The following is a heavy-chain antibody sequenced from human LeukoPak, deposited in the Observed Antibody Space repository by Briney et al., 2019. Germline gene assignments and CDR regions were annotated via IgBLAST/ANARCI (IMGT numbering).Heavy chain of an antibody. J-gene: IGHJ4*02. CDR3: AKDFTSGWTADLFDY. D-gene: IGHD6-19*01. V-gene: IGHV3-30*18. Sequence: PGGSLRLSCAASGSTFSSYGMHWVRQAPGKGLEWVAVISYDGSNKYYADSVKGRFTISRDNSKNTLYLQMNSLRAEDTAVYYCAKDFTSGWTADLFDYWGQGTLVTVSS. CDR1: GSTFSSYG. CDR2: ISYDGSNK.